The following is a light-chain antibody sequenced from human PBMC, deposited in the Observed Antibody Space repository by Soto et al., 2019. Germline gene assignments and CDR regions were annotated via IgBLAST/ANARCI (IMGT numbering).Light chain of an antibody. CDR2: AAS. V-gene: IGKV1-39*01. Sequence: DIQMTQSPASLSASVRDRVTFNCRASQSISSYLNWYQQKPGKAPQVLIYAASSLKSGVPSRFSGSGSGTDFTLTISRVQAEDVVTYYCQQSYSSPWTFGQGTKVDIK. CDR3: QQSYSSPWT. J-gene: IGKJ1*01. CDR1: QSISSY.